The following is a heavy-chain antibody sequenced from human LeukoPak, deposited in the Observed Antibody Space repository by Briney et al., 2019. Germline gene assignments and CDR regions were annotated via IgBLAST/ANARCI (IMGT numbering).Heavy chain of an antibody. J-gene: IGHJ4*02. CDR1: GGSFSGHY. V-gene: IGHV4-34*01. D-gene: IGHD1-7*01. CDR3: ARGVYGTTATFEF. CDR2: IDHSGTA. Sequence: SETLSLTCAVSGGSFSGHYCSWIRQAPGKGLEWIGEIDHSGTADSNPSLKRRVTISVDTSKNEFSLRLNSVTAADTAVYYCARGVYGTTATFEFWGQGTLVTVSS.